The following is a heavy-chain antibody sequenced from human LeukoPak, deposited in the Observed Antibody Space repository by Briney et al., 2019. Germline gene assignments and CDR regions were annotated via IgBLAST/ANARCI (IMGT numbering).Heavy chain of an antibody. CDR1: GFTFSSYS. CDR2: ISSSYI. J-gene: IGHJ4*02. CDR3: AREPNYYFDY. Sequence: GGSLRLSCAASGFTFSSYSMNWVRQAPGKGLEWVSSISSSYIYYADSVKGRFTISRDNAKNSLYLQMNSLRAEDTAVYYCAREPNYYFDYWGQGTLVTVSS. D-gene: IGHD7-27*01. V-gene: IGHV3-21*01.